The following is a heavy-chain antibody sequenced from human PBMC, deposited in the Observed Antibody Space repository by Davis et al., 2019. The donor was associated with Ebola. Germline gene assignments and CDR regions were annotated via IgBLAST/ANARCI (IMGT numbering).Heavy chain of an antibody. CDR1: GYTFTSYG. Sequence: AASVKVSCKASGYTFTSYGISWVRQAPGQGLEWMGWISAYNGNTNYARKLQGRVTMTTDTSTSTAYMGVGSLRSDDTAVYYCARAQFPTTSDHWGQGTLVTVSS. D-gene: IGHD1-1*01. J-gene: IGHJ4*02. CDR3: ARAQFPTTSDH. CDR2: ISAYNGNT. V-gene: IGHV1-18*04.